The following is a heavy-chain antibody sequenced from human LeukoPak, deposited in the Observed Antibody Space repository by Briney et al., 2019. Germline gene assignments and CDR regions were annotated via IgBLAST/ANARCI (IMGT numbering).Heavy chain of an antibody. Sequence: ASVKVSCKASGYTFTTYAMHWVRQAPGQRLEWMGWINAGNGNTIYSQKFQGRVTITRDTSASTAYMELSSLRSEDTAVYYCARGYGYFDWYFDCWGQGTLVTVSS. CDR2: INAGNGNT. J-gene: IGHJ4*02. CDR3: ARGYGYFDWYFDC. CDR1: GYTFTTYA. D-gene: IGHD3-9*01. V-gene: IGHV1-3*01.